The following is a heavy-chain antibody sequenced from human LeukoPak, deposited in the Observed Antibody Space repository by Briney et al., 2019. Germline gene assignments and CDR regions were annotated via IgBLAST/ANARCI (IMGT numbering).Heavy chain of an antibody. CDR3: AKDHKGDMVRGVSDY. V-gene: IGHV3-23*01. J-gene: IGHJ4*02. CDR2: ISGSGGST. D-gene: IGHD3-10*01. Sequence: GGSLRLSCAASGFTFSSYAMSWVRQAPGKGLEWVSAISGSGGSTYYADSVKGRFTISRDNSKNTLYLQMNSLRAEDTAVYYCAKDHKGDMVRGVSDYWGQGTLVTVSS. CDR1: GFTFSSYA.